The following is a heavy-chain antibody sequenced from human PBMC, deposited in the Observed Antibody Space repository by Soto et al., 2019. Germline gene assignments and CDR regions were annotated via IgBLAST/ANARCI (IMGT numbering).Heavy chain of an antibody. Sequence: GGSLRLSCAASGFTFSSYAMSWVRHAPGKGLEWVSAISGSGSSTYYADSVKGRFTISRDNSKNTLYLQMNSLRAEDAAVYYCAKDREVIIYNWFDPWGQGTLVTVSS. J-gene: IGHJ5*02. D-gene: IGHD3-10*01. V-gene: IGHV3-23*01. CDR1: GFTFSSYA. CDR3: AKDREVIIYNWFDP. CDR2: ISGSGSST.